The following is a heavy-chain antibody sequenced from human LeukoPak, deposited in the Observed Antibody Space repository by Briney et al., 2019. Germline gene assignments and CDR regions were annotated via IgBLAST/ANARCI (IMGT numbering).Heavy chain of an antibody. CDR2: ISYDGSNK. CDR3: AKVPTSGIRGYYFDY. V-gene: IGHV3-30*18. D-gene: IGHD1-14*01. Sequence: GGSLRLSCAASGFTFSSYWMTWVRQAPGKGLEWVAVISYDGSNKYYADSVKGRFTISRDNSKNTLYLQMNSLRAEDTAVYYCAKVPTSGIRGYYFDYWGQGTLVTVSS. J-gene: IGHJ4*02. CDR1: GFTFSSYW.